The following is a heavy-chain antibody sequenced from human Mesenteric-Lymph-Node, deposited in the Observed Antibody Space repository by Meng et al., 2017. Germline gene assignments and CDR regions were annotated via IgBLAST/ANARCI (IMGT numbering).Heavy chain of an antibody. CDR2: IYYSGST. CDR3: ARDRTTGRYFDY. Sequence: QLKESGPGLVKPSQPLSLTGPVSGGSISSGDYYWSWIRQPPGKGLEWIGYIYYSGSTYYNPSLKSRVTISVDTSKNQFSLKLSSVTAADTAVYYCARDRTTGRYFDYWGQGTLVTVSS. D-gene: IGHD4-11*01. CDR1: GGSISSGDYY. V-gene: IGHV4-30-4*01. J-gene: IGHJ4*02.